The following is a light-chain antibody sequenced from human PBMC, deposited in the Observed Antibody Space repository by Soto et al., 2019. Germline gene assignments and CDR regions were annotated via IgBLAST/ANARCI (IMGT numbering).Light chain of an antibody. CDR2: DAS. V-gene: IGKV1-5*01. CDR1: QSISSW. CDR3: QQYNSYWT. J-gene: IGKJ1*01. Sequence: DIQMTQSPSTLSASVGDRVTITCRASQSISSWLAWYQQKPGKAPKLLIYDASSLESGVPSRFGGSGSGTEFTLTISSLRPDDFATYYCQQYNSYWTFGQGTKVDIK.